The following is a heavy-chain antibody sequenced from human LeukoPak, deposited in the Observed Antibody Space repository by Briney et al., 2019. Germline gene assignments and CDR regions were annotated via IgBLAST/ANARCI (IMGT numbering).Heavy chain of an antibody. Sequence: SQTLSLTCTVSGGSISSGDYYWSWIRQPPGKGLEWIGYIYYSGSTYYNPSLKSRVTISVNTSKNQFSLKLSSVTAADTAVYYCARVRSYGSGNGRPNWFDPWGQGTLVTVSS. J-gene: IGHJ5*02. D-gene: IGHD3-10*01. V-gene: IGHV4-30-4*01. CDR2: IYYSGST. CDR3: ARVRSYGSGNGRPNWFDP. CDR1: GGSISSGDYY.